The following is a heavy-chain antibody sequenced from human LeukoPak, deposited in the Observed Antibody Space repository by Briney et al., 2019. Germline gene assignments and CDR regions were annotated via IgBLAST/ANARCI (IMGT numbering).Heavy chain of an antibody. CDR1: GFTFDDYG. D-gene: IGHD3-22*01. CDR2: IYSGGST. J-gene: IGHJ4*02. V-gene: IGHV3-66*01. Sequence: QPGGSLRLSCAASGFTFDDYGMSWVRQAPGKGLEWVSVIYSGGSTYYADSVKGRFTISRDNSKNTLYLQMNSLRAEDTAVYYCARVDDYYDSSGFRYYFDYWGQGTLVTVSS. CDR3: ARVDDYYDSSGFRYYFDY.